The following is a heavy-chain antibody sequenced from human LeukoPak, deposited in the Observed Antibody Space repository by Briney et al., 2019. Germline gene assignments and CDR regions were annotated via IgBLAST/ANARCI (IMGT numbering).Heavy chain of an antibody. CDR1: GGSISSYY. CDR2: IYYSGST. CDR3: ARQDGYEQPFDY. V-gene: IGHV4-59*08. Sequence: SETLSLTCTVSGGSISSYYWSWIRQPPGKGLEWIGYIYYSGSTNYNPSLKSRVTKSVDTSKNQFSLKLSSVTAADTAVYYCARQDGYEQPFDYWGQGTLVTVSS. D-gene: IGHD5-24*01. J-gene: IGHJ4*02.